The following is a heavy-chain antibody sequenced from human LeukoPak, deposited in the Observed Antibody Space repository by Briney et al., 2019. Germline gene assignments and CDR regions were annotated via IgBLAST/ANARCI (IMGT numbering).Heavy chain of an antibody. CDR2: IGYEGSNK. CDR1: GFTFSSYG. D-gene: IGHD4/OR15-4a*01. V-gene: IGHV3-33*06. Sequence: PGGSLRLSCAASGFTFSSYGMQWVRQAPGKGREGVAVIGYEGSNKYYADSVKAIFTISRDNSKHTLYLQMNSLRAEDACVYYCEKDVSARMVPLLDYWGQATLVAASS. CDR3: EKDVSARMVPLLDY. J-gene: IGHJ4*02.